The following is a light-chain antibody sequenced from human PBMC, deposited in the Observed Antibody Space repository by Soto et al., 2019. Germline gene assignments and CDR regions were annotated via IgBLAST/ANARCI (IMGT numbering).Light chain of an antibody. Sequence: QAVVTQEPSLTVSPGGTVTLTCASSTGPVTSGYYPNWVQQRPGQPPRALIYSTTYKQPWTPARFSGSLLGGKAALTLSDAQPEDEADYYCLFFYGDGVGFGGGTKLTVL. V-gene: IGLV7-43*01. CDR3: LFFYGDGVG. CDR1: TGPVTSGYY. J-gene: IGLJ2*01. CDR2: STT.